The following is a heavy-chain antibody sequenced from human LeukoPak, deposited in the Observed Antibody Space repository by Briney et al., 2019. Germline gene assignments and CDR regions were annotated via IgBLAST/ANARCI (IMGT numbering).Heavy chain of an antibody. CDR2: ISYDGSEK. J-gene: IGHJ6*02. CDR1: GFIFNTFA. D-gene: IGHD6-19*01. Sequence: PGRSLRLSCAASGFIFNTFAMNWVRQAPGEGLEWVAFISYDGSEKYYTDSVKGRFTVSRDNSKNTVFLQLNNLRAEDTAVFYCAKPMAVAGRGWYGLDVWGQGTTVTVSS. V-gene: IGHV3-30*18. CDR3: AKPMAVAGRGWYGLDV.